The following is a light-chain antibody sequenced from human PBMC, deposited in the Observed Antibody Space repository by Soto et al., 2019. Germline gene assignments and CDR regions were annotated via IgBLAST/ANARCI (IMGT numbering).Light chain of an antibody. CDR1: SSDVGGYDY. Sequence: QSVVTQPASVSGSPGQSITISCTGTSSDVGGYDYVSWYQQYPGKAPRLIIYEVSNRPSGVSNRFSGSKSGNTASLTISGLRAEDEGYYFCSSYTGTSALILFGGGTKVTVL. V-gene: IGLV2-14*01. CDR2: EVS. J-gene: IGLJ2*01. CDR3: SSYTGTSALIL.